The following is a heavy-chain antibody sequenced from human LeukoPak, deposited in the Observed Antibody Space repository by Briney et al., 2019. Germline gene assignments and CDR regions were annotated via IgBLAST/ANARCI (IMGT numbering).Heavy chain of an antibody. CDR3: ASPAIPYGDHSFHFDY. D-gene: IGHD4-17*01. Sequence: GGSLRLSCAASGFTVSSNYMSWVRQAPGKGLERVSVIYSGGSTYYADSVKGRFTISRDNSKNTLYLQMNSLRAEDTAVYYCASPAIPYGDHSFHFDYWGQGTLVTVSS. CDR2: IYSGGST. CDR1: GFTVSSNY. V-gene: IGHV3-53*01. J-gene: IGHJ4*02.